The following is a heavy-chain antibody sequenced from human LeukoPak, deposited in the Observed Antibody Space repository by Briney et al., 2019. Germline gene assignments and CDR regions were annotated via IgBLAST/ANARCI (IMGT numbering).Heavy chain of an antibody. CDR2: INHSGST. D-gene: IGHD6-6*01. CDR1: GFTFSTQW. CDR3: ARVLRQLVRYYYYYMDV. J-gene: IGHJ6*03. Sequence: GSLRLSCAASGFTFSTQWMSWVRQPPGKGLEWIGEINHSGSTNYNPSLKSRVTISVDTSKNQFSLKLSSVTAADTAVYYCARVLRQLVRYYYYYMDVWGKGTTVTVSS. V-gene: IGHV4-34*01.